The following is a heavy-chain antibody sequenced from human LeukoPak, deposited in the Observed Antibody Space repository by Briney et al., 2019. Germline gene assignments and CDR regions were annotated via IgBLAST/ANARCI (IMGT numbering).Heavy chain of an antibody. J-gene: IGHJ4*02. V-gene: IGHV4-39*01. CDR3: ASQIFGVVIIAH. CDR2: IYYSGST. CDR1: GGSISSSSYY. D-gene: IGHD3-3*01. Sequence: SETLSLTCTVSGGSISSSSYYWGWIRQPPGKGLEWIGSIYYSGSTYYNPSLKSRVTISVDTSKNQFSLKLSSVTAADTAVYYCASQIFGVVIIAHWGQGTLVTVSS.